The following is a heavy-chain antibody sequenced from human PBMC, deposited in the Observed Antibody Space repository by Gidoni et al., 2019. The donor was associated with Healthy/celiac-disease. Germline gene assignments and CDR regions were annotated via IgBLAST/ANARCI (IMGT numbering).Heavy chain of an antibody. CDR2: ISSSSSTI. Sequence: EVQLVESGGGLVQPGGSLRLSCAASGFTVSSYRINWVRQAPGKGLEWVSYISSSSSTIYYADSVKGRFTSSRDNAKNSLYLQMNSLRAEDTAVYYCARDTYYYDSSGYLYDAFDIWGQGTMVTVSS. D-gene: IGHD3-22*01. CDR1: GFTVSSYR. J-gene: IGHJ3*02. CDR3: ARDTYYYDSSGYLYDAFDI. V-gene: IGHV3-48*04.